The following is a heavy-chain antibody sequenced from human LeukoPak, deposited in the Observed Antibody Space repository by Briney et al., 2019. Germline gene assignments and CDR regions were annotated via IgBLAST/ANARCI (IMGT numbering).Heavy chain of an antibody. J-gene: IGHJ4*02. D-gene: IGHD6-6*01. Sequence: GGSLRLSCAASGFTFSSYAMHWVRQAPGKGLEWVAVISYDGSNKYYADSVKGRFTISRDNSKNTLYLRMNSLRAEDTAVYYCARPALPTLIAARADYWGQGTLVTVSS. CDR2: ISYDGSNK. V-gene: IGHV3-30-3*01. CDR3: ARPALPTLIAARADY. CDR1: GFTFSSYA.